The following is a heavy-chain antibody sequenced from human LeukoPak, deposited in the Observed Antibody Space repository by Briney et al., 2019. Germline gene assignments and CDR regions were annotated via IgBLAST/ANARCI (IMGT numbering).Heavy chain of an antibody. CDR1: GYTFTTYD. CDR3: AKRIRGAPTDY. CDR2: MNPNSGNT. D-gene: IGHD3-10*01. V-gene: IGHV1-8*01. Sequence: ASVKVSCKASGYTFTTYDLNWVRQATGQGFEWMGWMNPNSGNTGYAQKFQGRVTMTRNTSISTAYMELSNLTSEDTAVYYCAKRIRGAPTDYWGQGTLVTVSS. J-gene: IGHJ4*02.